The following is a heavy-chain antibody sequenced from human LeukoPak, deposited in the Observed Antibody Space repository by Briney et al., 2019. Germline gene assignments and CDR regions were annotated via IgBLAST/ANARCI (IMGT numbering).Heavy chain of an antibody. CDR1: GYTFTSYA. Sequence: ASVTVSCTASGYTFTSYAMHWVRQAPGQRLEWMGWINAGNGNTKYSQKFQGRVTITRDTSASTAYMELSSLRSEDTAVYYCARARIAAAAYDDYWGQGTLVTVSS. J-gene: IGHJ4*02. CDR2: INAGNGNT. CDR3: ARARIAAAAYDDY. D-gene: IGHD6-13*01. V-gene: IGHV1-3*01.